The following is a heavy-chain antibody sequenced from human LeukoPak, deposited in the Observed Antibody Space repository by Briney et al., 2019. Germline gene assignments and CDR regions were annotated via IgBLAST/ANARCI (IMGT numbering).Heavy chain of an antibody. D-gene: IGHD4-23*01. CDR1: GYTFTDYY. CDR3: ARGRWTVTGSFDP. Sequence: ASVKVSCKASGYTFTDYYMHWVRQAPGQGLEWMGWISPNSGVTNYAQKFQGRVTMTRDTSISTAYMELSRLKSDDTALYYCARGRWTVTGSFDPWSQGTLVTVSS. V-gene: IGHV1-2*02. CDR2: ISPNSGVT. J-gene: IGHJ5*02.